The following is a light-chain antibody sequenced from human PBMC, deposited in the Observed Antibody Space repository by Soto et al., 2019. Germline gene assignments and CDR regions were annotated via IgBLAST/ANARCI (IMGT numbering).Light chain of an antibody. CDR3: TSFSSSTSLYV. CDR1: TRDIAGYNY. Sequence: QSALTQPASVSGSLGQSITISCTGTTRDIAGYNYISWYQQLPGKAPKLMIYQVTIRPSGISNRFSGSKSGNTAPLTISGLQAEDEADYYCTSFSSSTSLYVFGTGTKVTVL. V-gene: IGLV2-14*01. J-gene: IGLJ1*01. CDR2: QVT.